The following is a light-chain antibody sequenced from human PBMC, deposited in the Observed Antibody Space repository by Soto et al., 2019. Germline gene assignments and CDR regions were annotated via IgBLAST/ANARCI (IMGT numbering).Light chain of an antibody. J-gene: IGKJ2*01. V-gene: IGKV3-11*01. Sequence: EIVLTQSPATLSLSPGERATLSCRASQSISSSLAWYQQKPGQAPRLLISDASNRATGIPARFSGSGSGTDFRLTISSLEPEDFAIYYCQERSNWPRTFGQGTKLELK. CDR3: QERSNWPRT. CDR1: QSISSS. CDR2: DAS.